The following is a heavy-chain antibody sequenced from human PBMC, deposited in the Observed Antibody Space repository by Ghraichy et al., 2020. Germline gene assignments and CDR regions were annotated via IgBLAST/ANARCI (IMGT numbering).Heavy chain of an antibody. V-gene: IGHV4-39*07. CDR3: ASSGDLTIFGVVIPPPGWFDP. Sequence: SETLSLTCTVSGGSISSSSYYWGWIRQPPGKGLEWIGSIYYSGSTYYNPSLKSRVTISVDTSKNQFSLKLSSVTAADTAVYYCASSGDLTIFGVVIPPPGWFDPWGQGTLVTVSS. CDR1: GGSISSSSYY. D-gene: IGHD3-3*01. CDR2: IYYSGST. J-gene: IGHJ5*02.